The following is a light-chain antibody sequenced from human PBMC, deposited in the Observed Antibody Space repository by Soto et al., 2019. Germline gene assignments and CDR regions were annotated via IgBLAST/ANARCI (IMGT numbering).Light chain of an antibody. V-gene: IGLV1-40*01. Sequence: QSVLTQPPSVSGAPGQRVTISCSGSSSNIGAGYDVNWYRQLPGTAPKLLIYGNPNRPAGVPDRFSGSKSGTSASLAITGLQAEDEAYYYCQSYDSSLSASIFGGGTKVTVL. CDR1: SSNIGAGYD. CDR3: QSYDSSLSASI. CDR2: GNP. J-gene: IGLJ2*01.